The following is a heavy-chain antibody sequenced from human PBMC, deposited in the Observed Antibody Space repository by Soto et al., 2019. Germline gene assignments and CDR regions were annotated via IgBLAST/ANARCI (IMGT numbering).Heavy chain of an antibody. V-gene: IGHV3-30*18. D-gene: IGHD6-19*01. CDR3: AKDLSDSSGWYYFDY. J-gene: IGHJ4*02. Sequence: GGSLRLSCAASGFTFSSYGMHWVRQAPGKGLEWVAVISYDGSNKYYADSVKGRFTISRDNSKNTLYLQMNSLRAEDTAVYYCAKDLSDSSGWYYFDYWGQGTLVTVSS. CDR2: ISYDGSNK. CDR1: GFTFSSYG.